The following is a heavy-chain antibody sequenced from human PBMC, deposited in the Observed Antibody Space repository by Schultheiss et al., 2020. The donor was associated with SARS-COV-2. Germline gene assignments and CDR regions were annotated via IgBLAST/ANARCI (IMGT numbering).Heavy chain of an antibody. J-gene: IGHJ4*02. V-gene: IGHV3-23*01. CDR2: ISGSGGST. Sequence: VGSLRLSCAASGFTFSSYAMSWVRQAPGKGLEWVSAISGSGGSTYYADSVKGRFTISRDNAKNSLYLQMNSLRAEDTAVYYCARDGDGYNSDYWGQGTLVTVSS. CDR3: ARDGDGYNSDY. D-gene: IGHD5-24*01. CDR1: GFTFSSYA.